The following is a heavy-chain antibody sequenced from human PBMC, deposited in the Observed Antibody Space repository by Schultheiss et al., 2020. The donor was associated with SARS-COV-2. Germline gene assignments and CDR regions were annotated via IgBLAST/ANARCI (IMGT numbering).Heavy chain of an antibody. CDR3: ARVATVTTPY. D-gene: IGHD4-17*01. CDR2: ISYDGSNK. CDR1: GFTFSSYG. Sequence: GGSLRLSCAASGFTFSSYGMHWVRQAPGKGLEWVAVISYDGSNKYYADSVKGRFTISRDNAKNSLYLQMNSLRAEDTAVYYCARVATVTTPYWGQGTLVTVSS. J-gene: IGHJ4*02. V-gene: IGHV3-30-3*01.